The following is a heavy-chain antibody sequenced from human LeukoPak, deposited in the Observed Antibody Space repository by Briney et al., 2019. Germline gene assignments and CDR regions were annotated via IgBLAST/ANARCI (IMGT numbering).Heavy chain of an antibody. Sequence: DSVKVSCKASGYTFTGYHMHWVRQAPGQGLEWMGRINPNSGDTNYAQKFQGRVTMTRDTSISTAYMELSRLRSDDTAVFYCARDYCSSTSCLFDYWGQGTLVTVSS. J-gene: IGHJ4*02. CDR1: GYTFTGYH. CDR3: ARDYCSSTSCLFDY. CDR2: INPNSGDT. V-gene: IGHV1-2*06. D-gene: IGHD2-2*01.